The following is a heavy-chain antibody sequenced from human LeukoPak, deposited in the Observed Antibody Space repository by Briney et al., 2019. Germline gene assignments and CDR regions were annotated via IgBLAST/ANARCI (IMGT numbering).Heavy chain of an antibody. CDR1: GFTFSSYS. CDR2: ISSSSSYI. V-gene: IGHV3-21*01. D-gene: IGHD2-2*01. J-gene: IGHJ6*03. Sequence: GGSLRLSCAASGFTFSSYSMNWVRQAPGKGLEWVSSISSSSSYIYYADSVKGRFTISRDNAKNSLYLQMNSLRAEDTAVYYCARYRSSTSCYSDYYYMDVWGKGTTVTVSS. CDR3: ARYRSSTSCYSDYYYMDV.